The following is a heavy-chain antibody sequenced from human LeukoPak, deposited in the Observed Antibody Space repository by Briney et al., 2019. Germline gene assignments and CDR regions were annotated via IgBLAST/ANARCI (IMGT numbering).Heavy chain of an antibody. V-gene: IGHV3-21*01. CDR3: ARIRGYYCDY. Sequence: GGSLRLSCAASGFTFSTFSMNWVRQTPGKGLEWVSAISGSGSDIYYADSVKGRFTISRDNPKRSLYLQMNSLRAEDTAVYYCARIRGYYCDYWGQGTLVTVSS. J-gene: IGHJ4*02. CDR2: ISGSGSDI. CDR1: GFTFSTFS.